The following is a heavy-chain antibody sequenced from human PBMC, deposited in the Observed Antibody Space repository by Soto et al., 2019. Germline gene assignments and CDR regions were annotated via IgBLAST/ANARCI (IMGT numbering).Heavy chain of an antibody. Sequence: PGGSLRLSCAASGFTFDDYAMQWVRQTPGKGPVWVARINGDGRSTTYAESVKGRFTISRDNARNTLYLQMASLRAEDTAVYYCARDYLLRGRDSNWFDPWGQGTLVTVSS. D-gene: IGHD3-10*01. J-gene: IGHJ5*02. CDR1: GFTFDDYA. CDR3: ARDYLLRGRDSNWFDP. V-gene: IGHV3-74*01. CDR2: INGDGRST.